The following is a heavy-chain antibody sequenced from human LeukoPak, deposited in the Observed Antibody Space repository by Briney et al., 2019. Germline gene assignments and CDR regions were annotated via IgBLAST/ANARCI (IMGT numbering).Heavy chain of an antibody. Sequence: SETLSLTCTVSGGSISSGGYYWSWIRQPPGKGLEWIGYIYHSGSTYYNPSLKSRVTISVDRSKNQFSLKLSSVTAADTAVYYCARVDSSSWYGKLLDYWGQGTLVTVSS. CDR2: IYHSGST. J-gene: IGHJ4*02. CDR3: ARVDSSSWYGKLLDY. D-gene: IGHD6-13*01. V-gene: IGHV4-30-2*01. CDR1: GGSISSGGYY.